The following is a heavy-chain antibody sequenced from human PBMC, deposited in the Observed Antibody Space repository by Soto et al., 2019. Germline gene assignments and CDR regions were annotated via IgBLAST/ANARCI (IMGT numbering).Heavy chain of an antibody. D-gene: IGHD6-19*01. CDR3: VRGAAVDAAYYYYGTDC. Sequence: QVQLVQSGAEVKKPGASVKVSCKASGYNFTSYGISWVRQAPGQGIEWMGWISAYNGNTNYAQKLQGRVTMTTDTHARTAYMELRSLRYDDTAVYYCVRGAAVDAAYYYYGTDCWGQGTTVNVSS. V-gene: IGHV1-18*01. J-gene: IGHJ6*02. CDR1: GYNFTSYG. CDR2: ISAYNGNT.